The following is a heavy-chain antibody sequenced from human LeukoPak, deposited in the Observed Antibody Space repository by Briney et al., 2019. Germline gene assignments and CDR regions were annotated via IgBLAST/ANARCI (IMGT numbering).Heavy chain of an antibody. CDR2: IIPIFGIA. J-gene: IGHJ5*02. D-gene: IGHD4-17*01. V-gene: IGHV1-69*04. CDR3: ARAPTTVITLWFDP. CDR1: GGTFSSYA. Sequence: SVKVSCKASGGTFSSYAISWVRQAPGQGLKWMGRIIPIFGIANYAQKFQGRVTITADKSTSTAYMELSSLRSEDTAVYYCARAPTTVITLWFDPWGQGTLVTVSS.